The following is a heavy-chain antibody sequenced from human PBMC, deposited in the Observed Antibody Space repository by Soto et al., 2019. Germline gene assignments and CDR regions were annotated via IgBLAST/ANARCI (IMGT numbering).Heavy chain of an antibody. CDR1: GFTFSSYA. CDR2: ISGSGGST. J-gene: IGHJ6*02. Sequence: GGSLRLSCAASGFTFSSYAMSWVRQAPGKGLEWVSAISGSGGSTYYADSVKGRFTISRDNSKNTLYLQMNSLRAEDTAVYYCAKDRVGSSGWDAPYYYYYGMDVWGQGTTVTVSS. D-gene: IGHD6-19*01. V-gene: IGHV3-23*01. CDR3: AKDRVGSSGWDAPYYYYYGMDV.